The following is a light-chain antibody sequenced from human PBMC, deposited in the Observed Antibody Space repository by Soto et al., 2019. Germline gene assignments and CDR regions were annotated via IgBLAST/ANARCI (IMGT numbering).Light chain of an antibody. CDR1: SSNIGAGYP. Sequence: QSVLTQPPSVSGAPGQRVTISCTGSSSNIGAGYPVHWYQQLPGTAPKLLVAGNRPSGVPDRVSVSKSGASASLAITGLQAEDEADYYCQSDDSSLSRRWVFGGGTKLTVL. V-gene: IGLV1-40*01. CDR3: QSDDSSLSRRWV. J-gene: IGLJ3*02. CDR2: G.